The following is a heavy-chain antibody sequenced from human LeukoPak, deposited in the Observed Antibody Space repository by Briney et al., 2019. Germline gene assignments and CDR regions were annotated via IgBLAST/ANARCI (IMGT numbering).Heavy chain of an antibody. CDR3: AGGGTQSLVVFDY. V-gene: IGHV4-4*07. D-gene: IGHD1-26*01. CDR2: IYDNGYT. Sequence: PSETLSLTCSVSIDSLSSYYWSWIRQSAGKGLEWIGRIYDNGYTDYNPSLRGRVTMSFDTSNKRFSMKLTSLTAADTAVYFCAGGGTQSLVVFDYWGQGDRVTVSS. CDR1: IDSLSSYY. J-gene: IGHJ4*02.